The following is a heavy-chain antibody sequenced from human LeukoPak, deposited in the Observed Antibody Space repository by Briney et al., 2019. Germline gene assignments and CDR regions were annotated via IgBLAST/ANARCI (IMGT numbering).Heavy chain of an antibody. J-gene: IGHJ3*01. D-gene: IGHD6-19*01. V-gene: IGHV4-31*03. CDR2: TYNSGNT. CDR1: GGATSISGFY. Sequence: SETLSLTCSVSGGATSISGFYWNWIRQLPGKGLEWIGYTYNSGNTYYNPSFGSRVTISTDTSMNQFFLKSHSVTAADTAVYYCARSSGWRDAFDFLGRGTMVNGSS. CDR3: ARSSGWRDAFDF.